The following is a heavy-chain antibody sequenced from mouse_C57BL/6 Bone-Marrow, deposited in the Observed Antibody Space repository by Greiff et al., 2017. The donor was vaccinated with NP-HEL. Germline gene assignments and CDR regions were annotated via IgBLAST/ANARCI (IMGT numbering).Heavy chain of an antibody. V-gene: IGHV1-55*01. J-gene: IGHJ2*01. CDR2: IYPGSGST. Sequence: QVQLQQPGAELVKPGASVKMSCKASGYTFTSYWITWVKQRPGQGLEWIGDIYPGSGSTNYNEKFKSKATLTVDTSSSTAYMQLSSLTSEDSAVYYCAREGDGYYVFDYWGQGTTLTVSS. CDR3: AREGDGYYVFDY. D-gene: IGHD2-3*01. CDR1: GYTFTSYW.